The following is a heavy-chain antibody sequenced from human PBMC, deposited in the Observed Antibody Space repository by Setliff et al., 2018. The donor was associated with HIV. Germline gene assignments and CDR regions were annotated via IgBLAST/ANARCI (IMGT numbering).Heavy chain of an antibody. Sequence: PSETLSLTCTVSGGSASNSRYYWAWIRQPPGKGLEYIGSIHYNEKTYHNPSLKGRVTISLDMSQNQFSLKVNSVTAADTAIYYCARGGPAVAYAVDVWGQGTTVTVSS. D-gene: IGHD5-12*01. V-gene: IGHV4-39*02. CDR2: IHYNEKT. J-gene: IGHJ6*02. CDR1: GGSASNSRYY. CDR3: ARGGPAVAYAVDV.